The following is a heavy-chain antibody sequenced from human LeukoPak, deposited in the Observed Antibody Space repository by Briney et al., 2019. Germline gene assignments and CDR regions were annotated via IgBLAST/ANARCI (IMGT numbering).Heavy chain of an antibody. J-gene: IGHJ4*02. CDR2: ISSNGKT. V-gene: IGHV1-18*01. CDR1: VYTFSKYG. CDR3: ARTRAVSGWDGEEFDF. Sequence: ASVTVSFKASVYTFSKYGIIWVRQAPGQGLEWMGWISSNGKTNFAQKVQGRHTMATDTSTSTAYMDLWSLRPDDTALYYCARTRAVSGWDGEEFDFWGQGTLVTVSS. D-gene: IGHD6-19*01.